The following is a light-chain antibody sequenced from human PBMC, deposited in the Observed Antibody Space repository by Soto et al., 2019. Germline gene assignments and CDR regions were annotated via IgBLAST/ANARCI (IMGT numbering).Light chain of an antibody. CDR3: QQHDIYPLT. V-gene: IGKV1-9*01. CDR2: AAS. CDR1: QGISSY. Sequence: DIQLTQSPSFLSASVGDRVTITCRASQGISSYLAWYQQKPGKAPKLLIYAASTLQSGVPSRFSGSGSGTEFTLTISSLQPEDFATYSCQQHDIYPLTFGGGTKVEIK. J-gene: IGKJ4*01.